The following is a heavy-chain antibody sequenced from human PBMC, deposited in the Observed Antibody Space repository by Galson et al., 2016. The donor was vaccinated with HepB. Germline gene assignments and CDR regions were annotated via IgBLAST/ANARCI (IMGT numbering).Heavy chain of an antibody. J-gene: IGHJ4*02. Sequence: SLRLSCAASEFTFNAYGMIWVRQAPGKGLEWVSLIGATGGTTYYADSVKGRFTISRDNSKNTLYLQMNSLRAEDTAVYYCARAIAVADPFDYWGQGTLVTVSS. CDR2: IGATGGTT. V-gene: IGHV3-23*01. CDR1: EFTFNAYG. D-gene: IGHD6-19*01. CDR3: ARAIAVADPFDY.